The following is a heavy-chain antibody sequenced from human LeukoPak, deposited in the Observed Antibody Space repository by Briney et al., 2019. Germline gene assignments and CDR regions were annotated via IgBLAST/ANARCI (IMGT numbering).Heavy chain of an antibody. CDR3: ARNPYDFWSGYYTGAYYFDY. V-gene: IGHV1-2*02. D-gene: IGHD3-3*01. CDR2: INPNSGGT. Sequence: GASVKVSCRASGYTFTGYYMHWMRQAPGQGLEWMGWINPNSGGTNYAQKFQGRVTMTRDTSISTAYMELSRLRSDDTAVYYCARNPYDFWSGYYTGAYYFDYWGQGTLVTVSS. CDR1: GYTFTGYY. J-gene: IGHJ4*02.